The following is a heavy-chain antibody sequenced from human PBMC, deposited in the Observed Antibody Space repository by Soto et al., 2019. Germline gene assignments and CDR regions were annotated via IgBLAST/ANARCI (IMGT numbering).Heavy chain of an antibody. J-gene: IGHJ6*02. CDR2: IKSKTDGGTT. V-gene: IGHV3-15*07. Sequence: PGGSLRLSCAASGFTFSNAWMNWVRQAPGKGLEWVGRIKSKTDGGTTDYAAPVKGRFTISRDDSKNTLYLQMNSLKTEDTAVYYCTTVRSPGGSSWYSYYYYYGMDVWGQGTTVTVSS. CDR1: GFTFSNAW. D-gene: IGHD6-13*01. CDR3: TTVRSPGGSSWYSYYYYYGMDV.